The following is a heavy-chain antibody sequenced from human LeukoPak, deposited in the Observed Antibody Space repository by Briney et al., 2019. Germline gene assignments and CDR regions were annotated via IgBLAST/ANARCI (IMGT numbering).Heavy chain of an antibody. CDR3: ASSTGDTAMALDY. J-gene: IGHJ4*02. CDR2: ISSSSSYI. CDR1: GFTFSSYS. Sequence: GGSLRLSCAASGFTFSSYSMNWVRQAPGKGLEWVSSISSSSSYIYYADSVKGRFTISRDNAKNSLYLQMNSLRVEDTAVYYCASSTGDTAMALDYWGQGTLVTVSS. V-gene: IGHV3-21*01. D-gene: IGHD5-18*01.